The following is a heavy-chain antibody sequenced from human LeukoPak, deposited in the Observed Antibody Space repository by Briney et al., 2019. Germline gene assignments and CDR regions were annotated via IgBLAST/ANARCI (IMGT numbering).Heavy chain of an antibody. V-gene: IGHV3-30-3*01. CDR2: ISYDGSNK. D-gene: IGHD2-21*02. Sequence: GGSLRLSCAASGFTFSSYAMHWVRQAPGKGLAWVAVISYDGSNKYYADSVKGRFTISRDNSKNTLYLQMNSLRAEDTAVYYCAIEKVVTATPSCLDPWGQGTLVTVSS. J-gene: IGHJ5*02. CDR3: AIEKVVTATPSCLDP. CDR1: GFTFSSYA.